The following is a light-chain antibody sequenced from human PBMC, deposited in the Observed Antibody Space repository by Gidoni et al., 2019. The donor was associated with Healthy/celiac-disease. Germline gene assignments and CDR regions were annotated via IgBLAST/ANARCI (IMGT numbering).Light chain of an antibody. CDR3: QQYYSTPFT. V-gene: IGKV4-1*01. CDR1: QSVLYSSNNKNY. CDR2: WAS. Sequence: DIVMTQSPDSLAVSLGERATINCKSSQSVLYSSNNKNYLAWYQQKPGQPPKLLIYWASTRESWVPDRFSGSGSGTDFTLTISSLQAEDVAVYYCQQYYSTPFTLGPXTKVDIK. J-gene: IGKJ3*01.